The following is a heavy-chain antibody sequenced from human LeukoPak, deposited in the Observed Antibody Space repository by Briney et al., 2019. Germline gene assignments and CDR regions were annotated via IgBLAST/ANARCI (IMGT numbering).Heavy chain of an antibody. CDR3: ATMFYSSGRCQWFDP. CDR2: ISSSSSYI. Sequence: GGSLRLSCAASGFTFSSYSMNWVRQAPGKGLEWVSSISSSSSYIYYADSVKGRFTISRDNAKNSLYLQMNSLRAEDTAVYYCATMFYSSGRCQWFDPWGQGTLVTVSS. J-gene: IGHJ5*02. D-gene: IGHD3-22*01. CDR1: GFTFSSYS. V-gene: IGHV3-21*01.